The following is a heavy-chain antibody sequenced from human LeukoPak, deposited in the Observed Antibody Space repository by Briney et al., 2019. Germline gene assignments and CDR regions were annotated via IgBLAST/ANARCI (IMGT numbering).Heavy chain of an antibody. D-gene: IGHD3-10*01. V-gene: IGHV1-2*02. CDR2: ISPNSGGT. J-gene: IGHJ3*01. Sequence: ASAKVSCTASGYTFTSYDISWVRQAPGQGLECMGWISPNSGGTNYAQKFQGRITMTGDTSISTGYMELSSLRSDDTAVYYCARELGRNAFDVWGQGTMVTVSS. CDR3: ARELGRNAFDV. CDR1: GYTFTSYD.